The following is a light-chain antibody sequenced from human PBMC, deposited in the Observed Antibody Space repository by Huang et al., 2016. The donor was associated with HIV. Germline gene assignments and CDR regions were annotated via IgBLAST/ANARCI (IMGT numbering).Light chain of an antibody. Sequence: EMVMTQSPDTLSVTTGERVTLSCRASQGVISNLAWYQQKPGQAPRLLIHGASTRVTGIPARFSGSGSETDFTLTIHSLQSEDLAVYYCQQYNNWPRTFGQGTKLEIK. CDR3: QQYNNWPRT. V-gene: IGKV3-15*01. CDR2: GAS. J-gene: IGKJ2*01. CDR1: QGVISN.